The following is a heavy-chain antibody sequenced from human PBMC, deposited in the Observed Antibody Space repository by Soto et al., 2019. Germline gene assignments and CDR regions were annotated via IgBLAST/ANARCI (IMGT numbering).Heavy chain of an antibody. CDR1: GYTFTGYY. Sequence: QVQLVQSGAEVKKPGASVKVSCKASGYTFTGYYMHWMRQAPGQGLEWMGWINPNSGGTNYAQKFQGWVTMTRDTAISTADMELSRLRSDETAVYYCARIGATRQARDADCSSTSCYEGDAFDIWGQGTMVTVSS. V-gene: IGHV1-2*04. J-gene: IGHJ3*02. CDR3: ARIGATRQARDADCSSTSCYEGDAFDI. D-gene: IGHD2-2*01. CDR2: INPNSGGT.